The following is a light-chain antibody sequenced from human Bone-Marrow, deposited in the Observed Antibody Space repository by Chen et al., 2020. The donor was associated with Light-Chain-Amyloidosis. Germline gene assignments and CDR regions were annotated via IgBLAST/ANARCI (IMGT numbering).Light chain of an antibody. V-gene: IGKV3-11*01. J-gene: IGKJ2*01. CDR3: QQHSKWPHT. Sequence: EIVLTQSPATLSLSPGERATLPCRASQSVSSYLAWYQQKRGQAPRLLIYDASNRATGIPARFSGSGSGTDFTLTISSLEPEDFAVYYCQQHSKWPHTFGQGTKLEIK. CDR2: DAS. CDR1: QSVSSY.